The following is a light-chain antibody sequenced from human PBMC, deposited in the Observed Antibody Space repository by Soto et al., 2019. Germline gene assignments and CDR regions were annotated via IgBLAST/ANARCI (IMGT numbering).Light chain of an antibody. CDR1: SSDVGGYNY. V-gene: IGLV2-14*01. J-gene: IGLJ1*01. CDR3: SSYTSSSTSSV. Sequence: QSVLTQPASVSGSPGQSITLSCTGTSSDVGGYNYVSWYQQHPGKAPKLMIYDVSNRPSGVSNRFSGSKSGNTAALTISGLQAEDAADYYCSSYTSSSTSSVFGPGTQRT. CDR2: DVS.